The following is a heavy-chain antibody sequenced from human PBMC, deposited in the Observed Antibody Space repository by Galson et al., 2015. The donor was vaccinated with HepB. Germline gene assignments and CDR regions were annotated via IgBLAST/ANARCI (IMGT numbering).Heavy chain of an antibody. CDR3: AREVPAAPFGYFDL. V-gene: IGHV1-3*01. J-gene: IGHJ2*01. Sequence: SVKVSCKASGYTFTSYAMHWVRQAPGQGLEWMGWINAGNGNTKYSQKFQGRVTITRDTSASTAYMELSSLRSEDTAVYYCAREVPAAPFGYFDLWSRGTLVTVSA. CDR1: GYTFTSYA. D-gene: IGHD2-2*01. CDR2: INAGNGNT.